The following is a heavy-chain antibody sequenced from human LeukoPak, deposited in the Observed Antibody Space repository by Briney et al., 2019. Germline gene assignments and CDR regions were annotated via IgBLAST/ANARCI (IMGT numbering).Heavy chain of an antibody. Sequence: QPSETLSLTCTVSGGSISSYYWSWIRQPPGKGLEWIGYIYYSGSTNYNPSLKSRVTISVDTSKNQFSLKLSSVTAADTAVYYCASAATYLRYFDYWGQGTLVTVSS. CDR2: IYYSGST. V-gene: IGHV4-59*01. CDR1: GGSISSYY. J-gene: IGHJ4*02. D-gene: IGHD5-12*01. CDR3: ASAATYLRYFDY.